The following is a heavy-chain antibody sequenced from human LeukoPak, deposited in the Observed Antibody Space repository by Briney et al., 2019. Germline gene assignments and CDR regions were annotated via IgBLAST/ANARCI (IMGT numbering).Heavy chain of an antibody. V-gene: IGHV3-30*19. J-gene: IGHJ4*02. CDR2: ISYDGSNK. D-gene: IGHD6-19*01. CDR3: ARVPPPEQWLGFDY. Sequence: PGGSLRLSCAASGCTFSSYGMHWVRQAPGKGLEWVAVISYDGSNKYYADSVKGRFTISRDNSKNTLYLQMNSLRAEDTAVYYCARVPPPEQWLGFDYWGQGTLVTVSS. CDR1: GCTFSSYG.